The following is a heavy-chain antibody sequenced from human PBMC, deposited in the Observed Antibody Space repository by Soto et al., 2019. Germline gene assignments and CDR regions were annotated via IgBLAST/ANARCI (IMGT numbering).Heavy chain of an antibody. CDR2: INGGNGNT. CDR1: GYTFTNYA. V-gene: IGHV1-3*01. CDR3: ARVIVHCTGGSCYSGGYFEH. Sequence: ASVKVSCKASGYTFTNYAIHWVRQAPGQRLEWMGWINGGNGNTKYSPKFQGRVTITRDTSASTAYMEMSSLGSEDTAVYYCARVIVHCTGGSCYSGGYFEHWGQGTQVTVYS. D-gene: IGHD2-8*02. J-gene: IGHJ1*01.